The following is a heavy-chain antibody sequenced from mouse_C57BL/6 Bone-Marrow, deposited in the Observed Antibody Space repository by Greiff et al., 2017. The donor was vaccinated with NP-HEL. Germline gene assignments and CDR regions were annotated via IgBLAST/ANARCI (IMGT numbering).Heavy chain of an antibody. V-gene: IGHV5-9-1*02. CDR2: ISSGGDYI. CDR3: TRGTFSKGVMDY. Sequence: EVKLVESGEGLVKPGGSLKLSCAASGFTFSSYAMSWVRQTPEKRLEWVAYISSGGDYIYYADTVKGRFTISRDNARNTLYLQMSSLKSEDTAMDYCTRGTFSKGVMDYWGQGTSVTVSS. CDR1: GFTFSSYA. J-gene: IGHJ4*01. D-gene: IGHD3-3*01.